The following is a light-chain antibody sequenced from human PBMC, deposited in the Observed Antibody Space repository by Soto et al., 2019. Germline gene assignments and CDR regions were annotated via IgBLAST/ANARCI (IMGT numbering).Light chain of an antibody. Sequence: EIVLTQSPATLSVSPGERATLSCRATETVSTNLAWFQRKAGPPPRLLIYGSSTRATGVPDRFSGSGSGTEFALIISSLQSEDVAVYYCQQYSNWPPAITFGQGTRLEIK. CDR1: ETVSTN. V-gene: IGKV3-15*01. J-gene: IGKJ5*01. CDR3: QQYSNWPPAIT. CDR2: GSS.